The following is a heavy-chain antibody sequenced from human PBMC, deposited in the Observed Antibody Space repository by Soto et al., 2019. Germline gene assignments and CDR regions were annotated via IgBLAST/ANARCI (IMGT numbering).Heavy chain of an antibody. CDR3: ATEKKVVVKPADISY. CDR2: ISGSGVST. D-gene: IGHD2-2*01. V-gene: IGHV3-23*01. J-gene: IGHJ4*02. CDR1: GFTFSSYA. Sequence: EVQLLESGGGLVQPGGSLRLSCAAAGFTFSSYAMSWVRQAPGKGLEWVSAISGSGVSTYYADYVKGRFTISRENSKKTLYLQMNSLRAEYKAVYYCATEKKVVVKPADISYWGQGTLVTVSS.